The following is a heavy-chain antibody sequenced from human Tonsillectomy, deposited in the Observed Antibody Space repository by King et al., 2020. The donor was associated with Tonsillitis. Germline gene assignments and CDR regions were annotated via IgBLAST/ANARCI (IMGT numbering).Heavy chain of an antibody. Sequence: VQLVESGAEVKKPGASVRVSCMTSGYTFTGHYLHWVRQAPGHGLEWMGWMNPDNGDTNDAQNFQGRVTMTGDTSISTAFMELTRLRSDDTAVYYCARGWLPTFDYWGQGTLVTVSS. J-gene: IGHJ4*02. CDR3: ARGWLPTFDY. CDR2: MNPDNGDT. CDR1: GYTFTGHY. V-gene: IGHV1-2*02. D-gene: IGHD6-19*01.